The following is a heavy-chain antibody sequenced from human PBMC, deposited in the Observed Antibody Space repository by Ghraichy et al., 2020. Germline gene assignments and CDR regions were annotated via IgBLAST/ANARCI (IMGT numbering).Heavy chain of an antibody. CDR2: VYYSGST. D-gene: IGHD3-22*01. CDR3: AGGFYASCGYSVRFDY. Sequence: SETLSLTCTVSGGSISSNYWNWIRQPPGKGLEWIGYVYYSGSTDYNPSLKSRVTISLDTSKNPFSLDLTSVTAADTAVYYCAGGFYASCGYSVRFDYWGQGTLVTVSS. V-gene: IGHV4-59*01. CDR1: GGSISSNY. J-gene: IGHJ4*02.